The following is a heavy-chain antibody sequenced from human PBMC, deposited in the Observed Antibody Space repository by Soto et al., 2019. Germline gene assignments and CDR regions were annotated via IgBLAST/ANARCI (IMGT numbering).Heavy chain of an antibody. D-gene: IGHD3-3*01. CDR3: ARGFITIFGLSFYYGMDV. CDR2: INPNSGGT. J-gene: IGHJ6*02. CDR1: GYTFTGYY. V-gene: IGHV1-2*02. Sequence: ASVKVSCKASGYTFTGYYMHWVRQAPGQGLEWMGWINPNSGGTNYAQKFQGRVTMTRDTSISTAYMELSRLRSDDTAVYYCARGFITIFGLSFYYGMDVWGQGTTVTVSS.